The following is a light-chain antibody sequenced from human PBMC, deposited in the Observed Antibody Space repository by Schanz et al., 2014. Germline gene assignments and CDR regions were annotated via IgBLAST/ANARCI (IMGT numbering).Light chain of an antibody. CDR3: QQYNNWPRT. Sequence: EIVMTHSPATLSVSPGERATLSCWASQSVSSNLAWYQQKPGQAPRLLIYGASTRATGIPARFSGSGSGTEFTLTISSLQSEDFAVYSCQQYNNWPRTFGQGTKVEIK. J-gene: IGKJ1*01. CDR1: QSVSSN. V-gene: IGKV3-15*01. CDR2: GAS.